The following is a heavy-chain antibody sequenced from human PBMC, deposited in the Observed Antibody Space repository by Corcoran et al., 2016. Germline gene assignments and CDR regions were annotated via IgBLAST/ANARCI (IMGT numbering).Heavy chain of an antibody. V-gene: IGHV4-59*01. CDR1: GGSISSYY. J-gene: IGHJ6*02. CDR2: IYYSGST. D-gene: IGHD6-19*01. CDR3: ARVAQWLGTGYYYGMDV. Sequence: QVQLQESGPGLVKPSETLSLTCTVSGGSISSYYWSWIRQPPGKGLEWIGYIYYSGSTNYNPSLKSRVTISVDTSKNQFSLKLSSVTAADTAVYYWARVAQWLGTGYYYGMDVWGQGTTVTVSS.